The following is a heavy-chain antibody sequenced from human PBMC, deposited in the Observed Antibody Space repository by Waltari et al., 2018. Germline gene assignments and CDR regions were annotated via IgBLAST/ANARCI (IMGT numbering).Heavy chain of an antibody. CDR2: IYYSGST. J-gene: IGHJ4*02. CDR3: ARRGYDMLTGYYYFDY. V-gene: IGHV4-39*01. CDR1: GGSISTSSYY. Sequence: QLQLQESGPGLVKASGTLSLTCTVSGGSISTSSYYWGCIRQPPGKGPEWIGSIYYSGSTYYHPSLKSRVTISVDTSKNQFSLKLSSVTAADTAVYYCARRGYDMLTGYYYFDYWGQGTLVTVSS. D-gene: IGHD3-9*01.